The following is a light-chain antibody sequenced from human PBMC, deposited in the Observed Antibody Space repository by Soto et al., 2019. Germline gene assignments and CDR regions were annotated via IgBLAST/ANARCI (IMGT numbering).Light chain of an antibody. V-gene: IGKV3-20*01. CDR1: QSVKSNY. CDR2: DAS. Sequence: IVLTQSPGTLSLSPGERASLSCRASQSVKSNYLAWYQQKPGQAPRLLIYDASTRATGIPDRFSGSGSGTDFTLTISRLEPEDFAVYYCQQYGSSTLTFGGGTKVES. CDR3: QQYGSSTLT. J-gene: IGKJ4*01.